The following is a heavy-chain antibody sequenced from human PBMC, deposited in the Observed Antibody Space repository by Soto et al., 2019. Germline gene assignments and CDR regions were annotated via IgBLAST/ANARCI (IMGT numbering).Heavy chain of an antibody. J-gene: IGHJ4*02. V-gene: IGHV5-10-1*01. CDR2: IEPSDSQT. CDR3: ARQIYDSDTGPNFQYYFES. D-gene: IGHD3-22*01. Sequence: GASLKISCKGSGYSFAGYWINWVRQKPGKGLEWMGRIEPSDSQTYYSTSFRGHVTISVTKSITTVFLQWSSLRASDTAMYYCARQIYDSDTGPNFQYYFESWGQGTPVTVSS. CDR1: GYSFAGYW.